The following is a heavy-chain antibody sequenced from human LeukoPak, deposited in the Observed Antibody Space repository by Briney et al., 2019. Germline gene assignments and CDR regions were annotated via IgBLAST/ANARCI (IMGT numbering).Heavy chain of an antibody. Sequence: SETLSLTCTVSGDSISGYYWSWIRQPAGKGLEWIGRIYPSGSTNYNPSLKSRVTMSVDTSKNHFSLKLSSVTAADTAVYFRARVSARQGDRWLDPWGQGTLVTVSS. D-gene: IGHD3-16*01. CDR2: IYPSGST. J-gene: IGHJ5*02. V-gene: IGHV4-4*07. CDR3: ARVSARQGDRWLDP. CDR1: GDSISGYY.